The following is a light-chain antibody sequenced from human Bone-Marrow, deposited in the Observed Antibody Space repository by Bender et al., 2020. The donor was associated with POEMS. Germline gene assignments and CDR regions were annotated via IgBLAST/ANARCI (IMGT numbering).Light chain of an antibody. J-gene: IGLJ2*01. V-gene: IGLV3-1*01. CDR3: QAWVSGSVI. CDR1: DLGDKY. CDR2: RDN. Sequence: SYEVTQPPSVSVSPGQTASITCSGDDLGDKYVAWYQQMPGQSPVLVIYRDNQRPSGIPERFSGYNSGNTATLTISGTQATDEGDYYCQAWVSGSVIFGGGTKLTVL.